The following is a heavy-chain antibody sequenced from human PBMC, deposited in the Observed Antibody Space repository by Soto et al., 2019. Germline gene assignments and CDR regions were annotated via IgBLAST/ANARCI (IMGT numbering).Heavy chain of an antibody. V-gene: IGHV1-2*02. CDR3: ARVGSYSDGSSYPY. CDR2: INANGGAT. Sequence: QVQLVQSGAELKKPGASVTVSCKASGYTFTGHDLHWVRQAPGQGLEWMGWINANGGATKYARKFQGRGPMTRDTSTTTAYLELNSLRSDDTAVYFCARVGSYSDGSSYPYWGQGTLVTVAA. CDR1: GYTFTGHD. J-gene: IGHJ4*02. D-gene: IGHD6-6*01.